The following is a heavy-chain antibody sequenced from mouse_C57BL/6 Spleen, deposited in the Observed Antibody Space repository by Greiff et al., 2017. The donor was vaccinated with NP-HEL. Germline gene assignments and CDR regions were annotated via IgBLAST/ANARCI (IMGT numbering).Heavy chain of an antibody. CDR1: GFTFSDYY. CDR3: ARIYYGNYDYFDY. Sequence: EVHLVESEGGLVQPGSSMKLSCTASGFTFSDYYMAWVRQVPEKGLEWVANINYDGSSTYYLDSLKSRFIISRDNAKNILYLQMSSLKSEDTATYYCARIYYGNYDYFDYWGQGTTLTVSS. V-gene: IGHV5-16*01. J-gene: IGHJ2*01. CDR2: INYDGSST. D-gene: IGHD2-1*01.